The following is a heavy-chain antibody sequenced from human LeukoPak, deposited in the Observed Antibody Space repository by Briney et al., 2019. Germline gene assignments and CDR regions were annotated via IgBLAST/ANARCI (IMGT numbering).Heavy chain of an antibody. CDR2: IYYSGST. J-gene: IGHJ4*02. D-gene: IGHD6-13*01. CDR3: ASSGIAADDY. V-gene: IGHV4-39*01. Sequence: PSETLSLTCTVSGGSISSSSYYWGWIRQPPGQGLEWIGSIYYSGSTYYNPSLKSRVTISVDTSKNQFSLKLSSVTAADTAVYYCASSGIAADDYWGQGTLVTVSS. CDR1: GGSISSSSYY.